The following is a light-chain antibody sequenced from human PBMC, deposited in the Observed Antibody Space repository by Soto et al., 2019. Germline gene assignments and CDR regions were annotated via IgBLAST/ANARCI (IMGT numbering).Light chain of an antibody. Sequence: DIVMTQSPDSLAVFLGERATINCKSSQSVLYSSNNKNYLAWYQQKAGQPPKLLIYWASTRESGVPDRFSGSGSGTDFTLNISSQQAEDVAVYYCQQYYATPPYTFGQGTKLEIK. J-gene: IGKJ2*01. CDR2: WAS. CDR3: QQYYATPPYT. V-gene: IGKV4-1*01. CDR1: QSVLYSSNNKNY.